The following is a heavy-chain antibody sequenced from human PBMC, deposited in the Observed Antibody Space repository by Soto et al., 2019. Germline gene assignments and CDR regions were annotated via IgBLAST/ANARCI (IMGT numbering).Heavy chain of an antibody. V-gene: IGHV1-69*13. CDR2: IIPIFGTA. D-gene: IGHD4-17*01. J-gene: IGHJ5*02. CDR3: AKDIYGDYAPNWLDP. CDR1: CGTLRSYA. Sequence: SMKGSFQASCGTLRSYAINWVGQGPGQGLEWMGGIIPIFGTANYAQKFQGRVTITADESTSTAYMELSSLRSEDTAVYYCAKDIYGDYAPNWLDPWGQGTMVTVSS.